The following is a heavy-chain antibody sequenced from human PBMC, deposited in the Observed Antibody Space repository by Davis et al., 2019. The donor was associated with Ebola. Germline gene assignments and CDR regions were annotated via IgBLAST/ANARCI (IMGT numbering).Heavy chain of an antibody. D-gene: IGHD5-18*01. Sequence: GESLKISCAASGFTFTNVWMNWVRQAPGKGLEWVSYISSSGSTIYYADSVKGRFTISRDNAKNSLYLQMNSLRAEDTAVYYCARGGYSYGMDVWGQGTTVTVSS. J-gene: IGHJ6*02. CDR2: ISSSGSTI. V-gene: IGHV3-48*04. CDR3: ARGGYSYGMDV. CDR1: GFTFTNVW.